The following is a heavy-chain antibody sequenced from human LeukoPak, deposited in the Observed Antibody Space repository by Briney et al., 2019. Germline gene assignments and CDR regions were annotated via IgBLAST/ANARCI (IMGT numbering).Heavy chain of an antibody. V-gene: IGHV1-2*06. CDR1: GYTFIDYF. Sequence: ASVKVSCKTSGYTFIDYFIHWVRQAPGQGLEWMGRLNPNNGYTFYTEEFQGRVTMTSDTSISTAYMELSRLTSDDTALYYCARDLSSTSNWEFDYWGQGTLVTVSS. D-gene: IGHD7-27*01. CDR3: ARDLSSTSNWEFDY. CDR2: LNPNNGYT. J-gene: IGHJ4*02.